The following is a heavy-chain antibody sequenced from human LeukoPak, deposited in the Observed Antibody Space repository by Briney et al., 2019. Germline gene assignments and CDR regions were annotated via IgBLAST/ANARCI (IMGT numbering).Heavy chain of an antibody. CDR1: GGSISSYY. D-gene: IGHD5-18*01. J-gene: IGHJ4*02. CDR2: IFYTGAT. V-gene: IGHV4-59*01. CDR3: ARARYSYGTVYYFDY. Sequence: SETLSLTCTDSGGSISSYYRSWIRLPPGKGLEWVGYIFYTGATYYNPSLKHRVTISLDTSKNQYSLKLSSVTAADAAVYYCARARYSYGTVYYFDYWGQGALVTVSS.